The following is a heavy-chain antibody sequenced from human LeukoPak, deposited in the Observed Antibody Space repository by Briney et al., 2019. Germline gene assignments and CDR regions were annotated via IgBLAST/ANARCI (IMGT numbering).Heavy chain of an antibody. CDR3: AIQYGDYSDAFDI. Sequence: PGGSLRLSCAASGFTFSSYAMHWVRQAPGKGLEWVAVISYDGSNKYYADSVKGRFTISRDNSKNTLYLQMNSLRAEDTAVYYCAIQYGDYSDAFDIWGQGTMVTVSS. CDR2: ISYDGSNK. D-gene: IGHD4-17*01. J-gene: IGHJ3*02. CDR1: GFTFSSYA. V-gene: IGHV3-30-3*01.